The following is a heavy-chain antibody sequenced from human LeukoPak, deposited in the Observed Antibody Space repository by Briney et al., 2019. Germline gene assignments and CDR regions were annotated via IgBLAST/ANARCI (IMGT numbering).Heavy chain of an antibody. CDR1: GGSISSYY. CDR3: ARNGVGYSYGLGYYYYMDV. CDR2: IYTSGST. D-gene: IGHD5-18*01. V-gene: IGHV4-4*07. J-gene: IGHJ6*03. Sequence: SETLSPTCTVSGGSISSYYWSWIRQPAGKGLEWIGRIYTSGSTNYNPSLKSRVTMSVDTSKNQFSLKLSSVTAADTAVYYCARNGVGYSYGLGYYYYMDVWGKGTTVTVSS.